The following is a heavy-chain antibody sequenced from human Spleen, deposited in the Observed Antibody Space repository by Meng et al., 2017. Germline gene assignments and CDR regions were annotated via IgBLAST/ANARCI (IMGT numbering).Heavy chain of an antibody. CDR1: GGSFSGYY. V-gene: IGHV4-34*01. CDR2: INHSGST. Sequence: SCADYGGSFSGYYWSWIRQPPGKGLEWIGEINHSGSTNYNPSLKSRVTISVDTTNNQFSVKLSSETAARTAVYYCARSYYGSTDAFDIWGQGTMVTVSS. J-gene: IGHJ3*02. CDR3: ARSYYGSTDAFDI. D-gene: IGHD3-10*01.